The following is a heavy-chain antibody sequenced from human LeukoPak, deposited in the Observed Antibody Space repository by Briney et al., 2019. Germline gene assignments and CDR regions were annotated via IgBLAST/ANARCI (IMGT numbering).Heavy chain of an antibody. Sequence: ASVKVSCMASGYTFTSYGISWVRQAPGQGLEWMGWISAYNGNTNYAQKLQGRVTMTTDTSTSTANMELRSLRSDDTAVYYCARDYGEGWQYGYFDYWGQGTLVTVSS. J-gene: IGHJ4*02. CDR3: ARDYGEGWQYGYFDY. D-gene: IGHD6-19*01. V-gene: IGHV1-18*01. CDR2: ISAYNGNT. CDR1: GYTFTSYG.